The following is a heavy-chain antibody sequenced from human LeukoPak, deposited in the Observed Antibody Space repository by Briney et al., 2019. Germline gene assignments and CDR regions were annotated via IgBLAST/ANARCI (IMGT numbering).Heavy chain of an antibody. Sequence: GGSLRLSCAASGFTFSSYGMHWVRQAPGKGLGWVAVIWYDESNKYYADSVKGRFTISRDNSKNTLYLQMNSLRAEDTAVYYCAKDRGDTAYAFDIWGQGTMVTVSS. CDR3: AKDRGDTAYAFDI. V-gene: IGHV3-33*06. CDR1: GFTFSSYG. J-gene: IGHJ3*02. CDR2: IWYDESNK. D-gene: IGHD5-18*01.